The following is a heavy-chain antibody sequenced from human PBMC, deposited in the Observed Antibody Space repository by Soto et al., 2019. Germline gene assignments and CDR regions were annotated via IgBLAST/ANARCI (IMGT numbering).Heavy chain of an antibody. D-gene: IGHD3-10*01. CDR1: GFTFSSYG. CDR3: ARDPGLGAPAFDI. Sequence: GGSLRLSCAASGFTFSSYGMHWVRQAPGKGLEWVAVIWYDGSNKYYADSVKGRFTISRDNSKNTLYLQMNSLRAEDTAVYYCARDPGLGAPAFDIWGQGTMVTVSS. J-gene: IGHJ3*02. CDR2: IWYDGSNK. V-gene: IGHV3-33*01.